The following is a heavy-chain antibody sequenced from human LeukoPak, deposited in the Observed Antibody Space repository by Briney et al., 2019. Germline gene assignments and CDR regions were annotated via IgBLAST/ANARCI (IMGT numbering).Heavy chain of an antibody. CDR2: IYNTGST. V-gene: IGHV4-59*01. CDR3: ARGGDYDFWSGYSNYYYMDV. CDR1: GASITSYY. J-gene: IGHJ6*03. D-gene: IGHD3-3*01. Sequence: SETLSLTCTVSGASITSYYWIWIRQPPGKGLEWIGYIYNTGSTSYNPSLKSRVTILEDTSKNQFSLKLSSVTAADTAVYYCARGGDYDFWSGYSNYYYMDVWGKGTTVTVSS.